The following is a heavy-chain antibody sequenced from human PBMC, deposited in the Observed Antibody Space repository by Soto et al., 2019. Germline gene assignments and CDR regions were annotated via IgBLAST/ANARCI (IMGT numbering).Heavy chain of an antibody. CDR1: GCSISSSSYY. D-gene: IGHD5-18*01. CDR3: ATVDTRKDAFDI. CDR2: IYYSGST. V-gene: IGHV4-39*01. J-gene: IGHJ3*02. Sequence: SETLSLTCTVSGCSISSSSYYWGWIRQPPGKGLEWIGSIYYSGSTYYNPSLKSRVTISVDTSKNQFSLKLSSVTAADTAVYYCATVDTRKDAFDIWGQGTMVTGS.